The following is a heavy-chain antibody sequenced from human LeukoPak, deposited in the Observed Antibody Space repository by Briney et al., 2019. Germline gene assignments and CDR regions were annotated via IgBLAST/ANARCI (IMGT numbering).Heavy chain of an antibody. D-gene: IGHD6-19*01. Sequence: QTLSLTCVVSGDSVSSKNGAWNWIRQSPSRGLEWLGRSYYRSKRYNDYAESMEGRMTISQDTSKNQYSLHLNSVTPDDTAVYYCARDFGTTGWHTFDYWGQGTLVTVSS. V-gene: IGHV6-1*01. CDR3: ARDFGTTGWHTFDY. J-gene: IGHJ4*02. CDR2: SYYRSKRYN. CDR1: GDSVSSKNGA.